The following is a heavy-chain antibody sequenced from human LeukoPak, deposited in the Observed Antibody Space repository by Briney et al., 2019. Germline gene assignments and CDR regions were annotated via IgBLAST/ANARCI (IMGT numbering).Heavy chain of an antibody. J-gene: IGHJ4*02. Sequence: KPSETLSLTCAVYGGSFSGYYWSWIRQPPGKGLEWIGENNHSGSTNYNPSLKSRVTISVDTSKNQFSLKLSSVTAADTAVYYCATVLLWFGERFDYWGQGTLVTVSS. CDR3: ATVLLWFGERFDY. D-gene: IGHD3-10*01. CDR1: GGSFSGYY. CDR2: NNHSGST. V-gene: IGHV4-34*01.